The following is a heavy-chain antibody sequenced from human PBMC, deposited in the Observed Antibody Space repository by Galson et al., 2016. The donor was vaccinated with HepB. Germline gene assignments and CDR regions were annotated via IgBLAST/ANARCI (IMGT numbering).Heavy chain of an antibody. CDR3: ARGAAGATGGRFDP. CDR1: GGTFSSYV. Sequence: SVKVSCKASGGTFSSYVISWVRRAPGQGLEWLGGIIPIFGTTHYAQTFQGRVTITADRTASTAYMELSGLRSEDTAVYYCARGAAGATGGRFDPWGQGTLVTVSS. D-gene: IGHD6-13*01. CDR2: IIPIFGTT. V-gene: IGHV1-69*06. J-gene: IGHJ5*02.